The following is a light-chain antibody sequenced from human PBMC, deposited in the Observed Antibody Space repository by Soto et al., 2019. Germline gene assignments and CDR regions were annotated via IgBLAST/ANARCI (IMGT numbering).Light chain of an antibody. J-gene: IGKJ1*01. CDR3: QQYNNWPPWT. V-gene: IGKV3-15*01. Sequence: ILMTQSPATLSVSPGERATLSCRASQSVSNNLAWYQQKPGQAPRLLIYDASTRATGIPARCSGSGSGTESTLTISGLQSEDFAVYYGQQYNNWPPWTFGQGNKVEIK. CDR2: DAS. CDR1: QSVSNN.